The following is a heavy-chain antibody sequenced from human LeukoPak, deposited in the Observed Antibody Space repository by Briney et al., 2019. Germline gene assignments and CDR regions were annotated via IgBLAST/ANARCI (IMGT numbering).Heavy chain of an antibody. CDR1: GFSISSHW. CDR2: ISGSGDST. CDR3: AKDGQYYDFWSGRDYFDY. Sequence: GGSLRLSCVASGFSISSHWMTWVRQAPGKGLECVSAISGSGDSTYYADSVKGRFTISRDNSKNTLHLQMNSLRAEDTALYYCAKDGQYYDFWSGRDYFDYWGQGTLVTVSS. J-gene: IGHJ4*02. V-gene: IGHV3-23*01. D-gene: IGHD3-3*01.